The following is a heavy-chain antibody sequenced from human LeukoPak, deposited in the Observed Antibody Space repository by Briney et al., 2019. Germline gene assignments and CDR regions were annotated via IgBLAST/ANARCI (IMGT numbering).Heavy chain of an antibody. CDR1: GGSISSSNW. D-gene: IGHD3-22*01. CDR2: IYHSGST. J-gene: IGHJ3*02. CDR3: ARDREGSGYPDAFDI. Sequence: SETLSLTCAVSGGSISSSNWWSWVRQPPGKGLEWIGEIYHSGSTNYNPSLKSRVTISVDKSKNQFSLKLSSVTAADTAVYYCARDREGSGYPDAFDIWGQGTMVTVSS. V-gene: IGHV4-4*02.